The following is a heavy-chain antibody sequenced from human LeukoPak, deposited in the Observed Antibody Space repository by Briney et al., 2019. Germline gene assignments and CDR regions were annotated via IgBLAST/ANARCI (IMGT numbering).Heavy chain of an antibody. D-gene: IGHD6-13*01. V-gene: IGHV4-39*01. CDR3: ARRSSSWYSRFDP. J-gene: IGHJ5*02. CDR1: GGSICSSSYY. Sequence: SEALSLTSTVSGGSICSSSYYWGWIRQPPGKGLEWIGSIYYSGSTYYNPSLKSRVTISVDTSKNQFSLKLSSVTAADTAVYYCARRSSSWYSRFDPWGQGTLVTVSS. CDR2: IYYSGST.